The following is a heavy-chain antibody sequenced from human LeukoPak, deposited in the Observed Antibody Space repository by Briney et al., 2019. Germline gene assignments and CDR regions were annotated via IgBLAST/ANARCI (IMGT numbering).Heavy chain of an antibody. V-gene: IGHV3-23*01. Sequence: QPGGSLRLSCAASGFTFSSYAMSWVRQAPGKGLEWVSAISAGGVSTYYADSVKGRFTISRDNSKNTLYLQMNSLRAEDTAVYYCAKEHREVVGAANPFGYWGQGTLVTVSS. CDR3: AKEHREVVGAANPFGY. CDR2: ISAGGVST. J-gene: IGHJ4*02. CDR1: GFTFSSYA. D-gene: IGHD1-26*01.